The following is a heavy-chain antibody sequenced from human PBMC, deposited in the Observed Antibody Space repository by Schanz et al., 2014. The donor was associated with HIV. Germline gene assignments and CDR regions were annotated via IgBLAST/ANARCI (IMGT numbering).Heavy chain of an antibody. Sequence: QVQLVESGGGVVQPGRSLRLSCAASGFTFSNYAIHWVRQAPGKGLEGVTLIWNDGTSKYYADSVKGRFTISRDASKNALYLQMSSLRADDTAVYYCARDSGPGIYWGQGTLVTVSS. J-gene: IGHJ4*02. D-gene: IGHD3-10*01. CDR1: GFTFSNYA. V-gene: IGHV3-33*01. CDR2: IWNDGTSK. CDR3: ARDSGPGIY.